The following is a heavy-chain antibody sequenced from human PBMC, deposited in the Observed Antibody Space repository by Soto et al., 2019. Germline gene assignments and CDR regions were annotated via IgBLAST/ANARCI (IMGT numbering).Heavy chain of an antibody. J-gene: IGHJ4*02. D-gene: IGHD3-3*01. CDR1: SNAIRNYP. V-gene: IGHV4-4*07. CDR2: IDTSGST. CDR3: ARGGHDLWSGPFDH. Sequence: PPDSLLRTFSVPSNAIRNYPCHCSRQPAGKGLEWIGRIDTSGSTNYTPSLKSRVTMSVDTSKNQFSLKLSSVTAADTAVYYCARGGHDLWSGPFDHWGQGTPVTVS.